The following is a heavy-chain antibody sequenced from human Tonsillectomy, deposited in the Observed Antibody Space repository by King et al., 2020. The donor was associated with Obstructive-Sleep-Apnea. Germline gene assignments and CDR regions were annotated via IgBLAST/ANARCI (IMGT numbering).Heavy chain of an antibody. V-gene: IGHV7-4-1*04. CDR1: GYTFTSYA. J-gene: IGHJ5*02. CDR2: INTNTGNP. D-gene: IGHD3-10*01. CDR3: AMDASGLRYDWFDP. Sequence: QLVQSGSELKKPGASVKVSCKASGYTFTSYAMNWVRQAPGQGLEWMGRINTNTGNPTYAQGFPGRFVFALDTSVSMAYLQITSLKAEDTAVYYCAMDASGLRYDWFDPWGQGTLVTVSS.